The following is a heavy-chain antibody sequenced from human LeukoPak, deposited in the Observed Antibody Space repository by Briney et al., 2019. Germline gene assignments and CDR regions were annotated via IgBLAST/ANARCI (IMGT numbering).Heavy chain of an antibody. D-gene: IGHD4-17*01. CDR3: ARSATVTTGYFDY. Sequence: SETLSLTCSVSGGSISSSGHYWGWIRQSPEKGLDWIGSIYSNGNTYYNPSVKSRVTISVDTSKNQFSLKLSSVTAAETAVYYCARSATVTTGYFDYWGQGALVTVSS. CDR2: IYSNGNT. CDR1: GGSISSSGHY. J-gene: IGHJ4*02. V-gene: IGHV4-39*07.